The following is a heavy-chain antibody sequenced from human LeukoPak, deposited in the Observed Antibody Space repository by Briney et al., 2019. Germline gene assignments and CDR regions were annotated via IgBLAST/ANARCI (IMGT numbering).Heavy chain of an antibody. CDR3: ARARGIFGVVIRGYFQH. CDR1: GFTFGSYT. J-gene: IGHJ1*01. Sequence: GGSLRLSCAASGFTFGSYTMNWVRQAPGKGLEWVAVISYDGSNKYYADSVKGRFTISRDNSKNTLYLQMNSLRAEDTAVYYCARARGIFGVVIRGYFQHWGQGTLVTVSS. CDR2: ISYDGSNK. V-gene: IGHV3-30*04. D-gene: IGHD3-3*01.